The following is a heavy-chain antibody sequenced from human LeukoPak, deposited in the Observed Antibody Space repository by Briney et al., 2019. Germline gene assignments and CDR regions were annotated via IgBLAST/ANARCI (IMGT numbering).Heavy chain of an antibody. D-gene: IGHD3-10*01. Sequence: GRSLGLSCATSVFSFNTHCMNWVRQTPAKARQGVSVIETRGDTTHYADSVKGRFTISRNNSKNTLYLQMNSLSADDTDIYYCAKDVLEYTLRGNFDSWGQGTLVTVSS. J-gene: IGHJ4*02. CDR3: AKDVLEYTLRGNFDS. CDR2: IETRGDTT. V-gene: IGHV3-23*01. CDR1: VFSFNTHC.